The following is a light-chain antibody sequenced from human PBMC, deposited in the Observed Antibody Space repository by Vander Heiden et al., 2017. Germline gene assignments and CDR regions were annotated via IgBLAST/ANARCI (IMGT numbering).Light chain of an antibody. J-gene: IGLJ2*01. CDR2: EVS. Sequence: QSALTQPPAASGSPGQPITTSCTGTSSDVGGYNHVSCYQQHPGKAPKRMMYEVSRRPSGVPDRFSASKSGNNASLTVSGLQAEDEADDYCSSYEGSNRVVFGGGTKLTVL. V-gene: IGLV2-8*01. CDR1: SSDVGGYNH. CDR3: SSYEGSNRVV.